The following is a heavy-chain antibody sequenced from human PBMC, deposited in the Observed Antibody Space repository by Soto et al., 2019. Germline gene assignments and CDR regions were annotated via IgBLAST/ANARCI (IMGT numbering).Heavy chain of an antibody. V-gene: IGHV4-31*03. CDR1: GGSISSGGFY. D-gene: IGHD4-17*01. J-gene: IGHJ4*02. Sequence: QVQLQESGPGLVKPSQTLSLTCTVSGGSISSGGFYWSWFRQHPGEGLEWIGYNYYTGTTDYNPSLKNRVTISKDTSETQFSLKLSSVTAADTAVYYCARGAYGDFAHWGQGTLVTVSS. CDR3: ARGAYGDFAH. CDR2: NYYTGTT.